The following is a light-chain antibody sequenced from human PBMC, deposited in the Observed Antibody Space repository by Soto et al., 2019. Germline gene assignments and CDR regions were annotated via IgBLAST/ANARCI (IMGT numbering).Light chain of an antibody. CDR2: DGS. J-gene: IGLJ3*02. CDR3: QVWDSSSDHWV. CDR1: NIGSSS. V-gene: IGLV3-21*02. Sequence: SYELSQPPSVSVAPRQTARITCGGNNIGSSSVHWYQQKPGQAPVLVVYDGSDRPSGIPERFSGSNSGNTATLTISRVEAGDEADYYCQVWDSSSDHWVFGGGTQLTVL.